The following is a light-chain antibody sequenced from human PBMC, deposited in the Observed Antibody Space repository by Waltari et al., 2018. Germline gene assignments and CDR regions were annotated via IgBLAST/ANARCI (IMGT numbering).Light chain of an antibody. CDR1: ELPRKY. V-gene: IGLV3-10*01. J-gene: IGLJ1*01. CDR2: EDT. CDR3: YSSDSTGLRV. Sequence: SYELTQTPSVSVSPGQTARITCSGHELPRKYAYWFQQKSGQAPRLVIYEDTKRPSGIPERFSGSSSGTVATLNITGAQVDDEADYYCYSSDSTGLRVFGGGTTVVVL.